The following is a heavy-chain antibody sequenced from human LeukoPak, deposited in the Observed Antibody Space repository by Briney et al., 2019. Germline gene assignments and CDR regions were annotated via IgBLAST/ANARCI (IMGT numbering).Heavy chain of an antibody. Sequence: GGSLRLSCAASGFTFSSYAMSWVRQAPGKGLEWVSAISGSGSTTYYADSVKDRFTISRDNSKNTLYLQMNSLRAEDTAVYYCAKDRTFSDPNAFDIWGQGTMVTVSS. CDR3: AKDRTFSDPNAFDI. CDR2: ISGSGSTT. J-gene: IGHJ3*02. D-gene: IGHD3-16*01. CDR1: GFTFSSYA. V-gene: IGHV3-23*01.